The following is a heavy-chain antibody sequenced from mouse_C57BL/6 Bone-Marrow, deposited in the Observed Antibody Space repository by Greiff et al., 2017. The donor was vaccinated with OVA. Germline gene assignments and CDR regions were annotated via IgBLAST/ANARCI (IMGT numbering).Heavy chain of an antibody. J-gene: IGHJ3*01. CDR3: ARSGYDGAWFAY. D-gene: IGHD2-2*01. CDR1: DSEVFPIAY. V-gene: IGHV15-2*01. CDR2: ILPSIGRT. Sequence: VKLQESGSELRSPGSSVKLSCKDFDSEVFPIAYMSWVRQKPGHGFEWIGGILPSIGRTIYGEKFEDKATLDADTLSNTAYLELNSLTSEDSAIYYCARSGYDGAWFAYWGQGTLVTVSA.